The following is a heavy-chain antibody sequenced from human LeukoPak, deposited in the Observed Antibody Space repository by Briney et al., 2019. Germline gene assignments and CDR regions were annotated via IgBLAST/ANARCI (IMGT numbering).Heavy chain of an antibody. CDR3: AKVDHYYDGRAYSSRFDP. V-gene: IGHV4-4*07. D-gene: IGHD3-22*01. Sequence: SETLSLTCTVSGGSISSYYWSRIRQPAGKGLEWIGRIYTSGSTNYNPSLESRVSMSVDTSKNQLSLKLSSVTAADTAVYYCAKVDHYYDGRAYSSRFDPWGQGTLVTVSS. CDR2: IYTSGST. CDR1: GGSISSYY. J-gene: IGHJ5*02.